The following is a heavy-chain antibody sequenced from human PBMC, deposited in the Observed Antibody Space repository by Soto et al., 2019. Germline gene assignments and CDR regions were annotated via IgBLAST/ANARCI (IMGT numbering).Heavy chain of an antibody. Sequence: GGSLRLSCAASGFTFSSYWMHWVRQAPGKGLVWVSRINSDGSSTSYADSVKGRFTISRDNAKNTLYLQMNSLRAEDTAVYYCARDSFRWSTPYYYYGMDVWGQGTTVTVSS. D-gene: IGHD3-3*01. CDR2: INSDGSST. J-gene: IGHJ6*02. CDR1: GFTFSSYW. V-gene: IGHV3-74*01. CDR3: ARDSFRWSTPYYYYGMDV.